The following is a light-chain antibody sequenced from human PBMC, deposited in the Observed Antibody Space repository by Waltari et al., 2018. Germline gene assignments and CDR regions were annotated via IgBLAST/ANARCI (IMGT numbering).Light chain of an antibody. J-gene: IGKJ2*01. CDR1: QSVTTN. CDR2: GAS. Sequence: EIVMTQSPATLSVSQGEIAILSCRASQSVTTNLAWYQQKPGQAPRLLIYGASTRATDIPARFSGSGSGTEFTLTISSLQSEDCAVYYCHQYNDGPPFNFGQGTKLEIK. V-gene: IGKV3-15*01. CDR3: HQYNDGPPFN.